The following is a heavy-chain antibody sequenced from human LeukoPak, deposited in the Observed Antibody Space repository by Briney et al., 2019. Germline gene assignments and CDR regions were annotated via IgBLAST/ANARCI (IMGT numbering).Heavy chain of an antibody. Sequence: GASVKVSCKASGGTFSSYAISWVRQAPGQGLEWTGGIIPIFGTANYAQKFQGRVTITADESTSTAYMELSSLRSEDTAVYYCASSSGWYYAFDIWGQGTMVTVSS. CDR2: IIPIFGTA. J-gene: IGHJ3*02. D-gene: IGHD6-19*01. CDR1: GGTFSSYA. CDR3: ASSSGWYYAFDI. V-gene: IGHV1-69*13.